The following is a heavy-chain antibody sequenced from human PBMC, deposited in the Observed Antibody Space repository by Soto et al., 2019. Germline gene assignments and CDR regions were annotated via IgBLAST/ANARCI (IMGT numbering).Heavy chain of an antibody. V-gene: IGHV4-34*01. Sequence: SQTLPLPWAVSGGTMRSRGYCWSWKQKGPGQGLEWIGEIHHSGSTNYNPSLKSRVTISVDTSKNQFSLKLSSVTAADTAVYYCARGLGKRWKNYYYYGMDVWGQGTTVTVSS. D-gene: IGHD7-27*01. J-gene: IGHJ6*02. CDR1: GGTMRSRGYC. CDR2: IHHSGST. CDR3: ARGLGKRWKNYYYYGMDV.